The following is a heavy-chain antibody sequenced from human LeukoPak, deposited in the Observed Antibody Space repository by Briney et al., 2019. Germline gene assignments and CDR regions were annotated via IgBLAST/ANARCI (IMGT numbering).Heavy chain of an antibody. CDR1: GYTFTSYG. V-gene: IGHV1-18*01. D-gene: IGHD3-22*01. J-gene: IGHJ4*02. CDR3: ARRSRRYYDSSGYYYDYYFDY. Sequence: ASVKVSCKASGYTFTSYGISWARQAPGQGLEWMGWISAYNGNTNYAQKLQGRVTMTTDTSTSTAYMELRSLRSDDTAVYYCARRSRRYYDSSGYYYDYYFDYWGQGTLVTVSS. CDR2: ISAYNGNT.